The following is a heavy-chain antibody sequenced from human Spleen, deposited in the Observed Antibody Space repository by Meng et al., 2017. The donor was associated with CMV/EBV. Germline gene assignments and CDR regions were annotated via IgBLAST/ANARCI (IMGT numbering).Heavy chain of an antibody. Sequence: GGSLRLSCAASGFTFDDYTMHWVRQAPGKGLEWVSLISWDGGSTYYADSVKGRFTISRDNSKNSLYLQMNSLRTEDTALYYCARRGPTGAFDIWGQGTMVTVSS. CDR1: GFTFDDYT. CDR2: ISWDGGST. CDR3: ARRGPTGAFDI. J-gene: IGHJ3*02. D-gene: IGHD4-17*01. V-gene: IGHV3-43*01.